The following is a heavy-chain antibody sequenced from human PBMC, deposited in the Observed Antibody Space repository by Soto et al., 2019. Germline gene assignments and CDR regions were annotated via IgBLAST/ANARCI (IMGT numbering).Heavy chain of an antibody. CDR1: GDTFTDCS. Sequence: ASVKVSCKTSGDTFTDCSMHWVRQAPGQGLEWMGWINLNSGDTNYAEKCRGRVTMTRDTSIITAYMELTRLKSDDTAVYYCARDLGGYDLYGPDTWGQGTLVTVSS. D-gene: IGHD5-12*01. CDR2: INLNSGDT. V-gene: IGHV1-2*02. CDR3: ARDLGGYDLYGPDT. J-gene: IGHJ5*02.